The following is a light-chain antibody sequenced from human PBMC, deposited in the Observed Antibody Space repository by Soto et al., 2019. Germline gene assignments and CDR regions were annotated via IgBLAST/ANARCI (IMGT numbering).Light chain of an antibody. J-gene: IGKJ1*01. CDR1: QSISSW. CDR2: KAS. CDR3: QQYGSSPQT. Sequence: IQMTQSPSTLSASVGDRVTITCRASQSISSWLAWYQQKPGKAPKLLIYKASSLESGVPSRFSGSGSGTDFTLTISRLEPEDFAVYYCQQYGSSPQTFGQGTKVDIK. V-gene: IGKV1-5*03.